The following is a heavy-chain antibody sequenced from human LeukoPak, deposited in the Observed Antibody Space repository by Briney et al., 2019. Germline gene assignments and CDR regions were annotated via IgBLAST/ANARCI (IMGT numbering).Heavy chain of an antibody. CDR1: GFTFNNYW. Sequence: GGSLRLSCAASGFTFNNYWMTWVRQAPGKGLEWVANIKQDGSEKYYVDSVKGRFTISRDNANNSLYLQMNSLRAEDTAVYYCASPFRVVVDVWVRGTLVTVSS. V-gene: IGHV3-7*01. CDR3: ASPFRVVVDV. D-gene: IGHD2-2*01. J-gene: IGHJ2*01. CDR2: IKQDGSEK.